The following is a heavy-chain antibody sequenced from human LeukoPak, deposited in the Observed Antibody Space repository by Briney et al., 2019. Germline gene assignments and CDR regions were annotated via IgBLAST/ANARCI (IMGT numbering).Heavy chain of an antibody. V-gene: IGHV1-8*02. D-gene: IGHD1-7*01. CDR3: ARKNWNYEDY. J-gene: IGHJ4*02. CDR2: MNPNSGNT. CDR1: GGTFSSYA. Sequence: GASVKVSCKASGGTFSSYAISWVRQAPGQGLEWMGWMNPNSGNTGYAQKFQGRVTMTRNTSVSTAYMELSSLRSEDTAVYYCARKNWNYEDYWGQGTLVTVSS.